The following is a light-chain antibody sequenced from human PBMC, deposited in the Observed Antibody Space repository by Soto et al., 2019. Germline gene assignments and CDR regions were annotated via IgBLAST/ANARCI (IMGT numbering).Light chain of an antibody. CDR3: QKRNSWPLT. CDR2: DAS. Sequence: EVVLTQSPGTLSLSPGERGTLSCKASQYISSHLAWYQQKPGQTPRLLIYDASNRATGIPARFSGSGSGTEFTLTISSLEPEDFAVYYCQKRNSWPLTFGGGTKVEI. CDR1: QYISSH. J-gene: IGKJ4*01. V-gene: IGKV3-11*01.